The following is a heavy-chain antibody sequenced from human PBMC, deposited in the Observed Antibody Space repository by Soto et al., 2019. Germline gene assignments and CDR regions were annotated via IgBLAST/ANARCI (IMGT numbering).Heavy chain of an antibody. J-gene: IGHJ6*03. Sequence: GGSLRLSCAASGFTFSSYSMNWVRQAPGKGLEWVSSISSSSSYIYYADSVKGRFTISRDNAKNSLYLQMNSLRAEDTAVYYCARSSYGDDDYYYYYMDVWGKGTTVTVSS. V-gene: IGHV3-21*01. CDR3: ARSSYGDDDYYYYYMDV. CDR2: ISSSSSYI. CDR1: GFTFSSYS. D-gene: IGHD4-17*01.